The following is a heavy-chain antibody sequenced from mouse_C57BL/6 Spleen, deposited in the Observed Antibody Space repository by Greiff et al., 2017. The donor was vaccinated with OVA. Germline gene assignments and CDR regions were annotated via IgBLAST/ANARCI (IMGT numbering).Heavy chain of an antibody. V-gene: IGHV1-26*01. Sequence: EVQLQQSGPELVKPGASVKISCKASGYTFTDYYMNWVKQSHGKSLEWIGDINPNNGGTSYNQKFKGKATLTVDKSSSTDYMELRSLTSEDSAVYYCARDYYGSSYGWFAYWGQGTLVTVSA. D-gene: IGHD1-1*01. CDR2: INPNNGGT. J-gene: IGHJ3*01. CDR1: GYTFTDYY. CDR3: ARDYYGSSYGWFAY.